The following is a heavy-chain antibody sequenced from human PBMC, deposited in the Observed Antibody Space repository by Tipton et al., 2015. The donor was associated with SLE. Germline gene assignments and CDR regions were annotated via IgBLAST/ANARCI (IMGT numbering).Heavy chain of an antibody. V-gene: IGHV4-34*01. CDR2: INHSGST. Sequence: TLSLTCAVYGGSFSGYYWSWIRQPPGKGLEWIGEINHSGSTNYNPSLKSRVTISVDTSKNEFSLSLSSVTAADTAVYYCARAGYYNFMDVWGKGTTVTVSS. CDR1: GGSFSGYY. J-gene: IGHJ6*03. CDR3: ARAGYYNFMDV. D-gene: IGHD3-10*01.